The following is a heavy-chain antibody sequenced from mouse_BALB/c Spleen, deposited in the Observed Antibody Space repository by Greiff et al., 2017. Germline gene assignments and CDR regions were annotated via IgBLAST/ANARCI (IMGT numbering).Heavy chain of an antibody. CDR3: ARGFYYGSFDY. V-gene: IGHV5-6-3*01. Sequence: DVHLVESGGGLVQPGGSLKLSCAASGFTFSSYGMSWVRQTPDKRLELVATINSNGGSTYYPDSVKGRFTISRDNAKNTLYLQMSSLKSEDTAMYYCARGFYYGSFDYWGQGTTLTVSS. CDR2: INSNGGST. CDR1: GFTFSSYG. J-gene: IGHJ2*01. D-gene: IGHD2-2*01.